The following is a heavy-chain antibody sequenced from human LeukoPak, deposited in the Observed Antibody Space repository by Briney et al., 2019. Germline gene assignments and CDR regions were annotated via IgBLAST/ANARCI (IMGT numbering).Heavy chain of an antibody. CDR2: INPNSGGT. J-gene: IGHJ4*02. Sequence: GASVKVSCKASGYTFTGYYMHWMRQAPGQGPGWMGWINPNSGGTSYAQKFQGRVTMTRDTSISTAYMELSRLRSDDTAVYYCARAKVIVPDYWGQGTLVSVSS. D-gene: IGHD5-18*01. CDR1: GYTFTGYY. CDR3: ARAKVIVPDY. V-gene: IGHV1-2*02.